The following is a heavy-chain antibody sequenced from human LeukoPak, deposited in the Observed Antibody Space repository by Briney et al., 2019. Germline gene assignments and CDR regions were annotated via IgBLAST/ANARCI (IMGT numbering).Heavy chain of an antibody. V-gene: IGHV3-74*01. CDR2: INSDGSST. J-gene: IGHJ1*01. Sequence: QPGGSLRLSCAASGFTFSSYWMHWVRQAPGKGLVWVSRINSDGSSTSYADSVKGRFTISRDNAKNTLYLQMHSLRAEDPAVYYCASRKSSSGWVNWGQGTLVTVSS. CDR1: GFTFSSYW. CDR3: ASRKSSSGWVN. D-gene: IGHD6-19*01.